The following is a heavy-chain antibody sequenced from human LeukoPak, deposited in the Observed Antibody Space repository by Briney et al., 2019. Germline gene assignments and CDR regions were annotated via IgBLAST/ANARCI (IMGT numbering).Heavy chain of an antibody. CDR3: GRVGYCSGGSCYSPVDY. CDR1: GFTFSSYS. Sequence: GGSLRLSCAASGFTFSSYSMNRVRQAPGKGLEWVSSISSSSSYIYYADSVKGRFTISRDNAKNSLYLQVNSLRAEDTAVYYCGRVGYCSGGSCYSPVDYWGQGTLVTVSS. V-gene: IGHV3-21*01. J-gene: IGHJ4*02. CDR2: ISSSSSYI. D-gene: IGHD2-15*01.